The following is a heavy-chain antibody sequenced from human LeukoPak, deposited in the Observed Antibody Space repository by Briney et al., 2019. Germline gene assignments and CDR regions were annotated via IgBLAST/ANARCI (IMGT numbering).Heavy chain of an antibody. CDR1: GGSISTYY. D-gene: IGHD3-22*01. V-gene: IGHV4-4*09. CDR3: ASPRGDDSGGYYTWYFHH. Sequence: SETLSLTCSVSGGSISTYYWTWIRQPPGKGLEWIGSGSTYYNPSLKSRVTISVDTSKNQFSLKLSSATAADTAVYFCASPRGDDSGGYYTWYFHHWGQGILVTVSS. J-gene: IGHJ1*01. CDR2: SGST.